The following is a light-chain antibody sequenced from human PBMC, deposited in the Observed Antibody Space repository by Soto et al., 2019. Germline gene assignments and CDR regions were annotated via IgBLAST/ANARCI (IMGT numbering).Light chain of an antibody. CDR1: SSDVCGYNY. CDR2: VVS. V-gene: IGLV2-14*01. Sequence: QSALTQPASVSGSPGQSITISCTGTSSDVCGYNYVSWYQQHTDKAPKLMIYVVSNRPSGDSNRFSGSKSGNTASLTISGLQAEDEADDYCSSYTSSDTPYVFGTGTKLTVL. J-gene: IGLJ1*01. CDR3: SSYTSSDTPYV.